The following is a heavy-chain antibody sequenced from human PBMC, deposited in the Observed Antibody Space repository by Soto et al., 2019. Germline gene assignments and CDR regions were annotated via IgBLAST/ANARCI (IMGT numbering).Heavy chain of an antibody. J-gene: IGHJ4*02. CDR2: IYHSGST. CDR1: GGSISSGGYS. CDR3: ARSITMVRGVISNFDY. Sequence: QLLESGSGLVKPSQTLSLTCAVSGGSISSGGYSWSWIRQPPGKGLEWIGYIYHSGSTYYNPSLKSRVTISVDRSKNQFSLKLSSVTAADTAVYYCARSITMVRGVISNFDYWGQGTLVTVSS. V-gene: IGHV4-30-2*01. D-gene: IGHD3-10*01.